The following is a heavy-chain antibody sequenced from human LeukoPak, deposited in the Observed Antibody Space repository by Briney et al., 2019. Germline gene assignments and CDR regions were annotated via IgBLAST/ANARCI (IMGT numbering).Heavy chain of an antibody. CDR1: GYTFTNYG. D-gene: IGHD3-22*01. CDR2: ISVYNGNT. J-gene: IGHJ6*03. V-gene: IGHV1-18*01. Sequence: ASVKVSCKASGYTFTNYGINWVRLAPGQGLEWMGRISVYNGNTDYAQKFQGRVTMTRDTSISTAYMELSRLRSDDTAVYYCARDREGNYYDSSGYPCCYYYMDVWGKGTTVTVSS. CDR3: ARDREGNYYDSSGYPCCYYYMDV.